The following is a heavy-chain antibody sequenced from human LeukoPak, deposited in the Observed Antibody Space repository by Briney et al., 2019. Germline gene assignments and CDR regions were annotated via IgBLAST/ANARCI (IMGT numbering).Heavy chain of an antibody. CDR3: ARGLVYSSGFYYGMDV. D-gene: IGHD6-19*01. CDR2: IYYSGST. J-gene: IGHJ6*02. V-gene: IGHV4-59*08. CDR1: GGSISSYY. Sequence: NPSETLSLTCTVSGGSISSYYWSWIRQPPGKGLEWIGNIYYSGSTNYNPSLKSRVTISLDTSKNQFSLKLSSVTAADTAVYYCARGLVYSSGFYYGMDVWGQGTTVTVSS.